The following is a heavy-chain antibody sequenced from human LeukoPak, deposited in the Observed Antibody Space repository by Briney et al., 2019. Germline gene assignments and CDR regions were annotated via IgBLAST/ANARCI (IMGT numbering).Heavy chain of an antibody. CDR1: GGSFSGYY. CDR2: IHYSGSA. CDR3: ASQLYSPGGY. J-gene: IGHJ4*02. Sequence: SETLSLTCAVYGGSFSGYYWTWIRQPPGKGLEWIGEIHYSGSATYNPSLKSRVTISVDTSKNQFSLKLSSVTAADTAVYYCASQLYSPGGYWGQGTLVTVSS. D-gene: IGHD3-16*02. V-gene: IGHV4-34*01.